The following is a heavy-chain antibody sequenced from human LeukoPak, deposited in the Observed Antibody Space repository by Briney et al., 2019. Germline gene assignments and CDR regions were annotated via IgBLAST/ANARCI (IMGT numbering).Heavy chain of an antibody. Sequence: PGGSLRLSCAASGFTLSSYWMSWVRQAPGKGLEWVANINEDGSEKNFVDSVKGRFTISRDNAKNSLYLQMDSLRADDTAVYYCATYRGLHFGGQGTLVTVSS. CDR3: ATYRGLHF. CDR2: INEDGSEK. V-gene: IGHV3-7*01. CDR1: GFTLSSYW. J-gene: IGHJ4*02. D-gene: IGHD2-21*01.